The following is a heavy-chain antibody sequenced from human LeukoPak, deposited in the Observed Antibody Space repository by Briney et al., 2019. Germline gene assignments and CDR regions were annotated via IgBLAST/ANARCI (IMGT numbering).Heavy chain of an antibody. D-gene: IGHD4-17*01. Sequence: GGSLRLSCAASGFRFISYGMHWVRQAPGKGLEWVGVISDDGRNKKYADSVKGRFTISRDNSKDTLYLQMNSLRDEDTAVYYCAKRPSDYGDYVTYFDYWGQGTLVTVSS. CDR3: AKRPSDYGDYVTYFDY. V-gene: IGHV3-30*18. CDR2: ISDDGRNK. J-gene: IGHJ4*02. CDR1: GFRFISYG.